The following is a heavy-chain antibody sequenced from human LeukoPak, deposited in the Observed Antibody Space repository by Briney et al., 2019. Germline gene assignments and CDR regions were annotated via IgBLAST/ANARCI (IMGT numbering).Heavy chain of an antibody. V-gene: IGHV4-34*01. CDR3: ARTAAAGTTRDAFDI. Sequence: PSETLSLTCAVYGGSFSGYYWSWIRQPPGKGLEWIGEINHSGSTNYNPSLKSRVTIPVDTSKNQFSLKLSSVTAADTAVYYCARTAAAGTTRDAFDIWGQGTMVTVSS. CDR2: INHSGST. CDR1: GGSFSGYY. D-gene: IGHD6-13*01. J-gene: IGHJ3*02.